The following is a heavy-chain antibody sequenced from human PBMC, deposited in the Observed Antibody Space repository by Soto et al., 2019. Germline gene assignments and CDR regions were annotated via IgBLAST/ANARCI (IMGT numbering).Heavy chain of an antibody. D-gene: IGHD6-19*01. CDR2: IVVGSGNT. V-gene: IGHV1-58*01. Sequence: SVKVSFKACGFTFTSSAVQWLRQARGQRLEWIGWIVVGSGNTNYAQKFQERVTITRDMSTSTAYMELSSLRSEDTAVYYCAADLSVTGTLYYYYGMDVWGQGTTVTVSS. CDR1: GFTFTSSA. J-gene: IGHJ6*02. CDR3: AADLSVTGTLYYYYGMDV.